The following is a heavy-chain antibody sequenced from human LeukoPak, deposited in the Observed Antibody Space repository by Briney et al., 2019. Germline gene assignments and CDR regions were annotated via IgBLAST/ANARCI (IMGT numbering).Heavy chain of an antibody. J-gene: IGHJ4*02. CDR3: AKEKEPMVRGVMEF. CDR1: GFTFSSYA. CDR2: ISGSGGST. D-gene: IGHD3-10*01. Sequence: GRSLRLSCAASGFTFSSYARSWVRQAPGKGLEWVSAISGSGGSTYYADSVKGRFTISRDNSKNTLYLQMNSLRAEDTAVYYCAKEKEPMVRGVMEFWGQGTLVTVSS. V-gene: IGHV3-23*01.